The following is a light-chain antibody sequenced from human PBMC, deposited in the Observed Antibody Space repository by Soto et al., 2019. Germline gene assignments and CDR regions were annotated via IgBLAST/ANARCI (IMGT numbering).Light chain of an antibody. V-gene: IGLV2-14*01. Sequence: QSALTQPASVSGSPGQSITISCTGYIHYDFVSWYQQHPGTAPKLMIYEVSNRPSGTSDRFSGSKSGHTASLTISGLQTEDEAVYYCGSYTSSSNYVFGTGTKVPV. J-gene: IGLJ1*01. CDR3: GSYTSSSNYV. CDR1: IHYDF. CDR2: EVS.